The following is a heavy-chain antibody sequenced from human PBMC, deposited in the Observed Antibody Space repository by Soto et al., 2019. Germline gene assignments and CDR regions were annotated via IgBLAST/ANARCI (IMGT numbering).Heavy chain of an antibody. V-gene: IGHV3-74*01. CDR1: GFTFSSYF. D-gene: IGHD3-10*01. Sequence: EVQLVESGGGSVQPGGSLRLSCAASGFTFSSYFMYWVRQAPGKGLVWVSRIDNDGGTTNYADSVKGRFTISRDNANNTLYLQMNSLSAEDTAVYYCTRGYYGPDYWGQGTLVTVSS. CDR3: TRGYYGPDY. J-gene: IGHJ4*02. CDR2: IDNDGGTT.